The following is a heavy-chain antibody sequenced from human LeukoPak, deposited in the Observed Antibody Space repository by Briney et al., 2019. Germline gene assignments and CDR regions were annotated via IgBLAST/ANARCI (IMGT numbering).Heavy chain of an antibody. D-gene: IGHD5-18*01. CDR3: ARAAIVDTAMARYYYYYYYMDV. CDR1: GGSISSYY. Sequence: PSETLSLTCTVSGGSISSYYWTWIRQPPEKGLEWIGYIYYTGITSYNPSLKSRVTISVDTSKNQFSLKLSSVTAADTAVYYCARAAIVDTAMARYYYYYYYMDVWGKGTTVTVSS. CDR2: IYYTGIT. J-gene: IGHJ6*03. V-gene: IGHV4-59*01.